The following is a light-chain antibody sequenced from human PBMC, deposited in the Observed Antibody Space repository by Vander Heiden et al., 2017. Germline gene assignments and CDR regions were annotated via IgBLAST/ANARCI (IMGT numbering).Light chain of an antibody. Sequence: EIVLTQSPATLSLSTGDRATLSCRASQSVSSYLAWYQQEPGQAPRLLIYDASARATGIPARFSGSGSGTDFTLTISSLEPEDFAVYYCQQRSNWPLTFGGGTKVEIK. V-gene: IGKV3-11*01. CDR1: QSVSSY. CDR2: DAS. CDR3: QQRSNWPLT. J-gene: IGKJ4*01.